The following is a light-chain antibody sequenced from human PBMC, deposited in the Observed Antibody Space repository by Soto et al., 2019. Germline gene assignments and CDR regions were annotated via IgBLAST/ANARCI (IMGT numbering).Light chain of an antibody. J-gene: IGLJ1*01. CDR2: EVS. V-gene: IGLV2-14*01. CDR1: SSDIGTYTY. CDR3: SSYIGSSTRV. Sequence: QSVLTQPPSASGSPGQSVTISCTGTSSDIGTYTYVSWYQQHPGKAPKLMIFEVSNRPPGVSNRFSGSKSGNTASLTISGLQDEDEADYYCSSYIGSSTRVFGTGTKVTVL.